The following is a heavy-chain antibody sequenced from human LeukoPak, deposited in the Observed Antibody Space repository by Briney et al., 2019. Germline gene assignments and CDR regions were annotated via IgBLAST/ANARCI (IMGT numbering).Heavy chain of an antibody. CDR3: VGTAARNYYYGMDV. J-gene: IGHJ6*02. D-gene: IGHD2-2*01. CDR1: GGSISSYY. Sequence: SETLSLTSTVSGGSISSYYWSWIRQPAGKGLEWIGRIYTSGSTNYNPSLKSRVTMSVDTSKNQFSLKLSSVTAADTAVYYCVGTAARNYYYGMDVWGQGTTVTVSS. CDR2: IYTSGST. V-gene: IGHV4-4*07.